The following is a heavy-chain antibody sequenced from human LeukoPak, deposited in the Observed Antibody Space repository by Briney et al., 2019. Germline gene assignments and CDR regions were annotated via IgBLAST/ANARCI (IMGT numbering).Heavy chain of an antibody. CDR2: ISYDGSNK. CDR1: GFTFSSYA. J-gene: IGHJ4*02. D-gene: IGHD1-26*01. CDR3: ARDRLGTVGAEDY. V-gene: IGHV3-30-3*01. Sequence: GGSLRLSCAASGFTFSSYAMHWVRQAPGKGLEWVAVISYDGSNKYYADSEKGRFTISRDNAKNSLYLQMNSLRAEDTAVYYCARDRLGTVGAEDYWGQGTLVTVSS.